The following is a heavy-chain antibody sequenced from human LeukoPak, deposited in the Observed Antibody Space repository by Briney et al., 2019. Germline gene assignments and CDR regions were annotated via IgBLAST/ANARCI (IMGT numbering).Heavy chain of an antibody. CDR2: IDPSDSYT. D-gene: IGHD2-2*01. CDR3: AKHRLGYCSSTSCYGRSPFGP. CDR1: GYSFTSYW. V-gene: IGHV5-10-1*01. Sequence: GASLKISCKGSGYSFTSYWISWVRQMPGKGLEWMGRIDPSDSYTNYSPSFQGHVTVSADKSISTAYLQWSSLKASDTAMYYCAKHRLGYCSSTSCYGRSPFGPWGQGTLVTVSS. J-gene: IGHJ5*02.